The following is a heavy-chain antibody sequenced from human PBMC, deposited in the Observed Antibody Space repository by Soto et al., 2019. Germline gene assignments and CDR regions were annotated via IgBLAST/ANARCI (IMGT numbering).Heavy chain of an antibody. CDR3: ASDAIAAAGTNAFDI. CDR1: GDSISSSSSY. Sequence: SETLSLTXTVSGDSISSSSSYWGWIRQPPGKGLEWIGSIYYRGSTYYNPSLKSRVTISVDTSKNQFSLKLSSVTAADTAVYYCASDAIAAAGTNAFDIWGQGTMVTVSS. V-gene: IGHV4-39*01. CDR2: IYYRGST. D-gene: IGHD6-13*01. J-gene: IGHJ3*02.